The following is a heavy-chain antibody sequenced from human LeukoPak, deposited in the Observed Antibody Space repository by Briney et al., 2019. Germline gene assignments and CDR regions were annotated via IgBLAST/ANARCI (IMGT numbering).Heavy chain of an antibody. D-gene: IGHD5-12*01. Sequence: SVKVSCKASGGTFSSYAISWVRQAPGQGLEWMGGIIPIFGTANYAQKFQGRVTITADESTSTAYMELSRLRSEDPAVYYCGRIKYSRYDYWGQGTPGTVSS. CDR3: GRIKYSRYDY. CDR2: IIPIFGTA. J-gene: IGHJ4*02. CDR1: GGTFSSYA. V-gene: IGHV1-69*01.